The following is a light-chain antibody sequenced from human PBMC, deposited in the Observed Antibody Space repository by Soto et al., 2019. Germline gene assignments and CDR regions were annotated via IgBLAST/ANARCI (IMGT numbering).Light chain of an antibody. CDR2: AAS. CDR1: QGIRSW. V-gene: IGKV1D-12*01. J-gene: IGKJ5*01. CDR3: PQANSFPPT. Sequence: DIQMTQSPSSVSASVGDRVTITCRASQGIRSWLAWYQQKPGKAPKLLIYAASSLQSGVPSRFSGSGSWTDFTLTISSLQPEDFATYYCPQANSFPPTFGKGTRLEIK.